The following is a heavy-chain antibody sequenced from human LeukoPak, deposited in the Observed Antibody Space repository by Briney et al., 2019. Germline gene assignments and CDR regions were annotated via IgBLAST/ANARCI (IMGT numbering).Heavy chain of an antibody. V-gene: IGHV4-34*01. CDR1: GGSFSGYY. Sequence: SETLSLTCAVYGGSFSGYYWSWIRQPPGKGLGWIGEINHSGSTNYNPSLKSRVTISVDTSKNQFSLKLSSVTAADTAVYYCARGLYDYVWGSYPAYFDYWGQGTLVTVSS. J-gene: IGHJ4*02. D-gene: IGHD3-16*01. CDR3: ARGLYDYVWGSYPAYFDY. CDR2: INHSGST.